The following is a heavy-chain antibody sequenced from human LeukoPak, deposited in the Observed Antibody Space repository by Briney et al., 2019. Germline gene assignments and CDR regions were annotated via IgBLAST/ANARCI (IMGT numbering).Heavy chain of an antibody. J-gene: IGHJ4*02. CDR3: ARDRGAVAGTDY. Sequence: PSETLSLTCAVSGGSISSSNWWSWVRQPPGKGLEWIGEIYHSGSTNYNPSLKSRVTISVDKSKNQFSLKLSSVTAADTAVYFCARDRGAVAGTDYWGQGTLVTVSS. CDR2: IYHSGST. D-gene: IGHD6-19*01. CDR1: GGSISSSNW. V-gene: IGHV4-4*02.